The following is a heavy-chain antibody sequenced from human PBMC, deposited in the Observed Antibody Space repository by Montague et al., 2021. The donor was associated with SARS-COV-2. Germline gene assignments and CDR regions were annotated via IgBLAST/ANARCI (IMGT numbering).Heavy chain of an antibody. D-gene: IGHD3-10*01. CDR3: AREYSAPRWFGEYNRYGMDV. V-gene: IGHV3-33*08. CDR1: GFTFSSYD. J-gene: IGHJ6*02. Sequence: YLSFSFSASGFTFSSYDMHWVRQAPGKGLEWVAVIWYDGSNQYYGDSVKGRFTISRDNSKNTLYLQMNSLRAEDTAVYYCAREYSAPRWFGEYNRYGMDVWGQGTTVTVSS. CDR2: IWYDGSNQ.